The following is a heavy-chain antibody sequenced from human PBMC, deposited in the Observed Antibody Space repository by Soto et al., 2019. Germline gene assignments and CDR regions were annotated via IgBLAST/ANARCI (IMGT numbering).Heavy chain of an antibody. CDR2: ITPLFGTA. J-gene: IGHJ6*02. CDR1: GGTFANYA. D-gene: IGHD6-19*01. CDR3: ARDGIGIAVAGTYNGMDV. Sequence: VQLVQSGAEVRKPGSSVKVSCKASGGTFANYAISWVRQAPGQGLEWMGGITPLFGTANYAQKFQGRVTITADESTGTAYVELTGLRSGDTAVYYGARDGIGIAVAGTYNGMDVWGQGTTVTVSS. V-gene: IGHV1-69*01.